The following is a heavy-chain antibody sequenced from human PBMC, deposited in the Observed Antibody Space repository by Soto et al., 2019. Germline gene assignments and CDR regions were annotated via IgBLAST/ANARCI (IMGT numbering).Heavy chain of an antibody. Sequence: LRLSCVASGFSFSTSGMHWVRQAPGNGLDWVAVVSYDRSSKFYADSVKGRFTISSDDSKNTLYLQMDSLRVEDSAVYYCVEGEGSRCSSMFDYWGHGTRVTVFS. CDR2: VSYDRSSK. D-gene: IGHD3-16*01. CDR3: VEGEGSRCSSMFDY. J-gene: IGHJ4*01. CDR1: GFSFSTSG. V-gene: IGHV3-30*03.